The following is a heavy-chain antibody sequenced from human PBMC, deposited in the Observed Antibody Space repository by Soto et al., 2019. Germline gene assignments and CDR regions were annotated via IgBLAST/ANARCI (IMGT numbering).Heavy chain of an antibody. Sequence: EVQLVESGGGLVKPGGSLRLSCAASGFTFSNAWMSWVRQAPGKGLEWVGRIKSKTDGGTTDYAAPVKGRFTISRDDSKNTLYLQMNCLKTEDTAVYYCTAFIVVVVAATSDYWGQGTLVTVSS. V-gene: IGHV3-15*01. CDR1: GFTFSNAW. CDR2: IKSKTDGGTT. J-gene: IGHJ4*02. D-gene: IGHD2-15*01. CDR3: TAFIVVVVAATSDY.